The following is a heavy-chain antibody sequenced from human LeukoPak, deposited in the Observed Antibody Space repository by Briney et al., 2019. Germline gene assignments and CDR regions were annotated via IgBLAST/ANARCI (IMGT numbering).Heavy chain of an antibody. CDR3: ATTPYHSSNGYPDY. D-gene: IGHD3-22*01. CDR1: GHTFSSYW. CDR2: IYPDASDI. V-gene: IGHV5-51*01. J-gene: IGHJ4*02. Sequence: GESLKISCKNSGHTFSSYWTGWARQMPGKGLEWMGIIYPDASDIRYNPSFQGQVTISADKSINTAYLQWSSLKASDTAIYYCATTPYHSSNGYPDYWGQGTPVTVSS.